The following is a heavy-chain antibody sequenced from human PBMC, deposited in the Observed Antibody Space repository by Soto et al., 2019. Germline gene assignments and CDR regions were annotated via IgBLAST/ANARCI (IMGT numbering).Heavy chain of an antibody. V-gene: IGHV4-59*01. CDR2: IYYSGST. Sequence: PSETLSLTCTVSGGSISSYYWSWIRQPPGKGLEWIGYIYYSGSTNYNPSLKSRVTISVDTSKNQFSLKLSSVTAADTAVYYCARDGLVPAAGHYYYYGMDVWGQGTTVTVSS. J-gene: IGHJ6*02. D-gene: IGHD2-2*01. CDR1: GGSISSYY. CDR3: ARDGLVPAAGHYYYYGMDV.